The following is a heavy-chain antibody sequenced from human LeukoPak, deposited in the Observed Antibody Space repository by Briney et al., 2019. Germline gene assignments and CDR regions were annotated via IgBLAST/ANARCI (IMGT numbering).Heavy chain of an antibody. Sequence: ASVKVSCKASGYSFTTYYIHWVRQAPGQGLEWMGVINPSGGSTSFAQKFQASLTMTRDTSTSTVYMELSGLSSEDTAAYYCAREIVVVPSAMGFDPWGQGTLVTVSS. CDR3: AREIVVVPSAMGFDP. CDR2: INPSGGST. D-gene: IGHD2-2*01. V-gene: IGHV1-46*01. CDR1: GYSFTTYY. J-gene: IGHJ5*02.